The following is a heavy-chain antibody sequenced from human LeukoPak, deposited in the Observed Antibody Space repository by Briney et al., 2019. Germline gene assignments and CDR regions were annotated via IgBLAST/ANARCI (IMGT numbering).Heavy chain of an antibody. CDR1: GGSISGYY. CDR2: IYTSGST. J-gene: IGHJ5*02. Sequence: SETLSLTCTVSGGSISGYYWSWIRQPAGKGLEWIGRIYTSGSTNYNPSLKSRVTMSVDTSKNQFSLKLSSVTAADTAVYYCARVTVGATGVKWFDPWGQGTLVTVSS. V-gene: IGHV4-4*07. CDR3: ARVTVGATGVKWFDP. D-gene: IGHD1-26*01.